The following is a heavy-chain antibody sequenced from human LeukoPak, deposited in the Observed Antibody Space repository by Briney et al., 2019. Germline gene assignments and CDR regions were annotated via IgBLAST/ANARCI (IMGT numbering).Heavy chain of an antibody. CDR2: ISWNSGSI. J-gene: IGHJ4*02. CDR1: GFTFDDYA. V-gene: IGHV3-9*01. Sequence: AGGSLRLSCAASGFTFDDYAMHWVRQAPGKGLEWVSGISWNSGSIGYADSVKGRFTISRDNAKNSLYLQMNSLRAEDTALYYCAKAYSSGWYGSIDYWGQGTLVTVSS. CDR3: AKAYSSGWYGSIDY. D-gene: IGHD6-19*01.